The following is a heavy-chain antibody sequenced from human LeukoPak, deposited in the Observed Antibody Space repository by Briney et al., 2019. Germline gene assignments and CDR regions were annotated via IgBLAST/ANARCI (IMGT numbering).Heavy chain of an antibody. CDR2: MNPNSGNT. CDR3: ARVKSRIQENFDY. CDR1: GYTFTSYD. D-gene: IGHD5-18*01. J-gene: IGHJ4*02. V-gene: IGHV1-8*01. Sequence: ASVKVSCKASGYTFTSYDINWVRQATEQGLEWMGWMNPNSGNTGYAQKFQGRVTMTRDTSTSTVYMELSSLRSEDTAVYYCARVKSRIQENFDYWGQGTLVTVSS.